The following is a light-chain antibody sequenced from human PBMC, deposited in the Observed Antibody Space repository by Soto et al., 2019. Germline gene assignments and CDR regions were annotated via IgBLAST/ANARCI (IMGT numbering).Light chain of an antibody. CDR2: EVS. Sequence: QSVLTQPPSASGSPGQSVTISCTGTSSDVGAYKYVSWYQQYPGKAPKLMIDEVSKRPSGVPDRFSGSKSGNTASLTVSGLQAEDEADYYCTSYVGSNIWVFGGGTKLTVL. V-gene: IGLV2-8*01. J-gene: IGLJ3*02. CDR1: SSDVGAYKY. CDR3: TSYVGSNIWV.